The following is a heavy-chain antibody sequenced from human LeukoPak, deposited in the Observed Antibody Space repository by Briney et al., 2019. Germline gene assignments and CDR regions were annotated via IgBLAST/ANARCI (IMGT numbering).Heavy chain of an antibody. D-gene: IGHD4-11*01. CDR1: GFTFSSYA. J-gene: IGHJ4*02. Sequence: GGSLRLSCAASGFTFSSYAMSWVRQAPGKGLEWVSAISGSGRSTYYADSVKGRFTISRDNSKNTLYLQMNSLRAEDTAVYYCARNTVLYSTTFDYWGQGTLVTVSS. CDR2: ISGSGRST. V-gene: IGHV3-23*01. CDR3: ARNTVLYSTTFDY.